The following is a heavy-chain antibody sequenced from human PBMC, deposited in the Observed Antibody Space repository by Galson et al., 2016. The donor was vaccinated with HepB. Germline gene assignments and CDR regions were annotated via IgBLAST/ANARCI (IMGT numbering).Heavy chain of an antibody. J-gene: IGHJ6*02. Sequence: SVKVSCKASGYLFISYAMNWVRQAPGQSLEWMGWINSGNGNTEYSQNFQGRVTIIWDTSASTVYMELSSLRSEDTAVYYCAFLGVRGVRYYNAMDVWGQGTTVTVSS. V-gene: IGHV1-3*04. CDR2: INSGNGNT. CDR3: AFLGVRGVRYYNAMDV. CDR1: GYLFISYA. D-gene: IGHD3-10*01.